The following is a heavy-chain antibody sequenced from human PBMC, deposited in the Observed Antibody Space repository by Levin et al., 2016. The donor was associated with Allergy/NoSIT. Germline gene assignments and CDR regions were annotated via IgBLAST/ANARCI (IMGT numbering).Heavy chain of an antibody. Sequence: WVRQAPGQGLEWMGIINPSGGSTSYAQKFQGRVTMTRDTSTSTVYMELSSLRSEDTAVYYCARDEQLWLHRGTEGYYGMDVWGQGTTVTVSS. CDR2: INPSGGST. CDR3: ARDEQLWLHRGTEGYYGMDV. D-gene: IGHD5-18*01. V-gene: IGHV1-46*01. J-gene: IGHJ6*02.